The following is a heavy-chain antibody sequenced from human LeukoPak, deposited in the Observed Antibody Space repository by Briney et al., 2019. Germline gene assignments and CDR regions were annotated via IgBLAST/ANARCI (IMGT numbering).Heavy chain of an antibody. CDR3: ARGIAVAGKPWYFDL. Sequence: GASVKVSCKASGYTFTSYGIGWVRQAPGQGLEWMGWISAYNGNTNYAKKLQGRVTMTTDTSTSTAYMELRSLRSDDTAVYYCARGIAVAGKPWYFDLWGRGTLVTVSS. CDR1: GYTFTSYG. V-gene: IGHV1-18*01. CDR2: ISAYNGNT. J-gene: IGHJ2*01. D-gene: IGHD6-19*01.